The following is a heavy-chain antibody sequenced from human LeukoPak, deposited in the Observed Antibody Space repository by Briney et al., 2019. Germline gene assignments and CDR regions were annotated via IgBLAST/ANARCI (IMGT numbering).Heavy chain of an antibody. CDR3: ARDPYYYGSGSYYRGWFDP. CDR1: GYTLTSYG. Sequence: ASVKVSCKASGYTLTSYGISWVRQAPGQGLEWMGWISAYNGNTNYAQKLQCRVTMTTDTSTSTAYMELRSLRSDDTALYYCARDPYYYGSGSYYRGWFDPWAREPWSPSPQ. J-gene: IGHJ5*02. V-gene: IGHV1-18*04. CDR2: ISAYNGNT. D-gene: IGHD3-10*01.